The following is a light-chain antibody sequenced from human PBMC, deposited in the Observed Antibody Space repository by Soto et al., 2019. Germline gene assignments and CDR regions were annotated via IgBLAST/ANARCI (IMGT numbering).Light chain of an antibody. CDR2: GNS. V-gene: IGLV1-40*01. Sequence: QSVLTQPPSVSGAPGQRVTISCTGSSSNIGAGYDVHWYQQLPGTAPKLLIYGNSNRPSGVPDRFSGSKSGTSASLAITGLQAEIEADYSCRSLDGTLGGWVFGGGTKL. CDR3: RSLDGTLGGWV. CDR1: SSNIGAGYD. J-gene: IGLJ3*02.